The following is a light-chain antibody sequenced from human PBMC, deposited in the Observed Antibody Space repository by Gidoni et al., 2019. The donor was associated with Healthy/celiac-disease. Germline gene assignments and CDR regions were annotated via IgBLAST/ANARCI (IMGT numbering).Light chain of an antibody. J-gene: IGKJ4*01. Sequence: VLTTSPATLSLSPGEGATLSSRASQSVSSYLAWYQQKHGQAATLLIYDASNRATGTPARFSGSGSGTDFTLTISRLEPEDFAVYYCQQRSNWPLTFGGGTKVEIK. CDR3: QQRSNWPLT. CDR2: DAS. CDR1: QSVSSY. V-gene: IGKV3-11*01.